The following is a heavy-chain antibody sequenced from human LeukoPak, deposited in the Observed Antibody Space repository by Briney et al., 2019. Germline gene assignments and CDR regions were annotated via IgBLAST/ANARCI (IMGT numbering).Heavy chain of an antibody. V-gene: IGHV3-21*01. CDR1: GFTFSSYS. D-gene: IGHD2-15*01. J-gene: IGHJ6*02. Sequence: GGSLRLSCAASGFTFSSYSMNWVRQAPGKGLEWVSSISSSSSYIYYADSVKGRFTISRDNAKNTLYLQMNSLRAEDTAVYYCARVDPKRYCSGGSCHGEDYYYYGMDVWGQGATVTVSS. CDR2: ISSSSSYI. CDR3: ARVDPKRYCSGGSCHGEDYYYYGMDV.